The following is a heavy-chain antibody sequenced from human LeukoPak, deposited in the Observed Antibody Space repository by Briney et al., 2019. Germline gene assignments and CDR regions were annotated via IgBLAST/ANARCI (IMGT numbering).Heavy chain of an antibody. J-gene: IGHJ3*02. Sequence: GGSLRLSCAAPGFTFSSYGMHWVRQAPGKGLEWVAVISYDGSNKYYADSVKGRFTISRDNSKNTLYLQMNSLRAEDTAVYYCAKARSYYYDAFDIWGQGTMVTVSS. CDR2: ISYDGSNK. CDR1: GFTFSSYG. D-gene: IGHD1-26*01. CDR3: AKARSYYYDAFDI. V-gene: IGHV3-30*18.